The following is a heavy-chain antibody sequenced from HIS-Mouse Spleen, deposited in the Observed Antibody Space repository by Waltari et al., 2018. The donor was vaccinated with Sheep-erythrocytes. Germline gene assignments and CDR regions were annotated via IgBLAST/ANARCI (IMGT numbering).Heavy chain of an antibody. CDR1: GFTFSSYS. V-gene: IGHV3-21*01. J-gene: IGHJ3*02. Sequence: DVQLVESGGGLVKPGGSLRLSCAASGFTFSSYSMNWVRQAPGKGLEGVSSMSSSSSYIYYADSVKGRFTISRDNAKNSLYLQMNSLRAEDTAVYYCARDTGTDAFDIWGQGTMVTVSS. CDR3: ARDTGTDAFDI. CDR2: MSSSSSYI. D-gene: IGHD1-1*01.